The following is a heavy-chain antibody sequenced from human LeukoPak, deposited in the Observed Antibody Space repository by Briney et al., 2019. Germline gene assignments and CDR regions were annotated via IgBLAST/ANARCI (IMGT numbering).Heavy chain of an antibody. Sequence: SPSETLSLTCTVSGGSISSSSYYWGWIRQPPGKGLEWIGSIYYSGSTYYNPSLKSRVTISVDTSKNQFSLKLSSVTAADTAVYYCARGRTTLLGYSYGPPHLRWFDPWGQGTLVTVSS. D-gene: IGHD5-18*01. CDR1: GGSISSSSYY. CDR2: IYYSGST. CDR3: ARGRTTLLGYSYGPPHLRWFDP. J-gene: IGHJ5*02. V-gene: IGHV4-39*07.